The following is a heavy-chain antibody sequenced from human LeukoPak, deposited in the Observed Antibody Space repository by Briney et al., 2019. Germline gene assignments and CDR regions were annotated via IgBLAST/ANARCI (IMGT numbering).Heavy chain of an antibody. J-gene: IGHJ5*02. CDR3: ARRRGIQLWFVSNWFDP. CDR2: IYYSGSS. CDR1: GGPISSSGYY. D-gene: IGHD5-18*01. V-gene: IGHV4-39*01. Sequence: PSETLSLTCTVSGGPISSSGYYWGWIRQPPGKGLEWIVNIYYSGSSYYNPSLTSRVTIYVDTSKNQFSLKLSSVTAADTAVYYCARRRGIQLWFVSNWFDPWGQGTLVTVSS.